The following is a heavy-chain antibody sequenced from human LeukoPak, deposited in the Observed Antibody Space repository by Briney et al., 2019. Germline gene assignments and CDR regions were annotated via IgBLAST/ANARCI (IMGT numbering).Heavy chain of an antibody. CDR2: ISSSSSYI. D-gene: IGHD5-12*01. J-gene: IGHJ4*02. CDR1: GFTFSSYS. Sequence: PGGSLRLSCAASGFTFSSYSMNWVRQAPGKGLEWVSSISSSSSYIYYADSVKGRFTISRDNSKNTLYLQMNSLRAEDTAVYYCAKLPLDSGYDPDFDYWGQGTLVTVSS. V-gene: IGHV3-21*01. CDR3: AKLPLDSGYDPDFDY.